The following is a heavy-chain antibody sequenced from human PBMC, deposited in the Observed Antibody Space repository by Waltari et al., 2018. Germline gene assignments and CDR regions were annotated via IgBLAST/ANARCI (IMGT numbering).Heavy chain of an antibody. D-gene: IGHD3-9*01. Sequence: QVQLVQSGAEVKKPGASVKVSCKASGYTFTAFYIHWVRQAPGQGLEWMGRINPNSGASNYAVKLQGRISLTRDMSLNTAFMERSRLTSDDTAVYYCARGASINLSSAFDPWGQGTLVTVSS. V-gene: IGHV1-2*06. CDR3: ARGASINLSSAFDP. CDR2: INPNSGAS. J-gene: IGHJ5*01. CDR1: GYTFTAFY.